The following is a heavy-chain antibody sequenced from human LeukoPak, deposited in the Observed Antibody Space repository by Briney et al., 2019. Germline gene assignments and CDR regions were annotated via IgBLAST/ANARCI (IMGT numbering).Heavy chain of an antibody. J-gene: IGHJ3*02. D-gene: IGHD6-6*01. V-gene: IGHV3-33*01. CDR1: GFTFSSYG. CDR3: ARDSIVLGGFDI. Sequence: GGSQRLSCAASGFTFSSYGMHWVRQAPGKGLEWVAVIWYDGSNKYYADSVKGRFTISRDNSKNTLYLQMNSLRAEDTAVYYCARDSIVLGGFDIWGQGTMVTVSS. CDR2: IWYDGSNK.